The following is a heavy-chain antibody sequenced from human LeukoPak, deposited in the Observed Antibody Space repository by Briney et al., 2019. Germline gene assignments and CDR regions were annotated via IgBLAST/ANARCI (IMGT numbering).Heavy chain of an antibody. CDR2: INHSGST. CDR1: GGSFSGYY. V-gene: IGHV4-34*01. D-gene: IGHD1-1*01. J-gene: IGHJ6*02. CDR3: ARLDGPFDYYGMDV. Sequence: SETLSLTCAVYGGSFSGYYWSWIRQPPGKGLEWIGEINHSGSTNYNPSLKSRVTISVDTSKNQFSLKLSSVTAADTAVCYCARLDGPFDYYGMDVWGQGTTVTVSS.